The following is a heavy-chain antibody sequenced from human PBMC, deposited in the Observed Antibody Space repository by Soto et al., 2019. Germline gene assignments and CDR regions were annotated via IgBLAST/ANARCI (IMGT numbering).Heavy chain of an antibody. D-gene: IGHD2-21*02. V-gene: IGHV3-30-3*01. CDR1: GFTFSSYA. CDR2: ISYDGSNK. J-gene: IGHJ4*02. CDR3: ARDIIGEGDLPPFGY. Sequence: QVQLVESGGGVVQPGRSLRLSCAASGFTFSSYAMHWVRQAPGKGLEWVAVISYDGSNKYYADSVKGRFTMSRDKSTNTLYLQMNSLRAEDTAVYYYARDIIGEGDLPPFGYWGQGTLVTVSS.